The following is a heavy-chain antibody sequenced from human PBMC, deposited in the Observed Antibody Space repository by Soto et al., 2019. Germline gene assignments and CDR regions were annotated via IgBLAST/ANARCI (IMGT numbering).Heavy chain of an antibody. J-gene: IGHJ4*02. V-gene: IGHV1-69*02. CDR2: IIPILDIA. CDR1: GGTFSSYT. D-gene: IGHD6-13*01. Sequence: SMKVSCKASGGTFSSYTISWVRQAPGQGLEWMGRIIPILDIANYAQKFQGRVTITADKSTNTAYMELSSLRSEDTAVYYCATGSSWDPFDYLGQGTLVTVSS. CDR3: ATGSSWDPFDY.